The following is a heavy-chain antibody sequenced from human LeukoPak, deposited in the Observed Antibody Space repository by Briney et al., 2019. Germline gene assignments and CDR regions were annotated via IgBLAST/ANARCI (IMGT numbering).Heavy chain of an antibody. V-gene: IGHV3-33*01. CDR3: ARGGCSSTSCYFVYYYYCMDV. CDR1: GFTFSTYG. J-gene: IGHJ6*03. Sequence: GRSLRLSCAASGFTFSTYGMHWVRQAPGKGLDWVAVIWYDGSNKYYADSVKGRFTISRDNAKNSLYLQMNSLRAEDTAVYYCARGGCSSTSCYFVYYYYCMDVWGKGTTVTVSS. D-gene: IGHD2-2*01. CDR2: IWYDGSNK.